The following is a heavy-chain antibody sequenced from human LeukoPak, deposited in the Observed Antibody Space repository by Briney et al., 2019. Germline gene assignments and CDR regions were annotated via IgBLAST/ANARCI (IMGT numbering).Heavy chain of an antibody. CDR1: GYTFTIYA. CDR2: INAGNGNT. V-gene: IGHV1-3*01. Sequence: GASVKVSCKASGYTFTIYAMHWVRQAPGQRLEWMGWINAGNGNTKYSQKFQGRVTITRDTSASTAYMELSSLRSEDTAVYYCARRYFDWSFWSPPFDYWGQGTLVTVSS. D-gene: IGHD3-9*01. J-gene: IGHJ4*02. CDR3: ARRYFDWSFWSPPFDY.